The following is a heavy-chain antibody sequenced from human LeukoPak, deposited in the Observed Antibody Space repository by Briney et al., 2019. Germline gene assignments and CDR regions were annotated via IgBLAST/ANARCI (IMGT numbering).Heavy chain of an antibody. Sequence: GRSLRLSCAASGFTFSTYAMHWVRQAPGKGLEWVAVISYDGRNKYYADSVKGRFTISRENSKNTLYLQMNSLRAEDTAVYYCARSPYCGGDCSNWFDPWGEGTLVTVSS. CDR1: GFTFSTYA. V-gene: IGHV3-30*04. J-gene: IGHJ5*02. CDR2: ISYDGRNK. CDR3: ARSPYCGGDCSNWFDP. D-gene: IGHD2-21*02.